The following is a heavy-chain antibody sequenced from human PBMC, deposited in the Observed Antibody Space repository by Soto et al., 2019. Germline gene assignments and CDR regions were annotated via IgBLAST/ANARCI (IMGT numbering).Heavy chain of an antibody. D-gene: IGHD3-16*02. CDR2: ISHGGSNK. Sequence: QVQLVESGGGVVQPGRSLRLSCSASGFTLSGYVMHWVRQAPGKGLEWVAAISHGGSNKYYADSVKGRLTISRDDSXXTWYVRINSLRPEDTAQYYCAREGYTRGYAPSFGYWGQGTLVTVSS. J-gene: IGHJ4*02. CDR3: AREGYTRGYAPSFGY. V-gene: IGHV3-30-3*01. CDR1: GFTLSGYV.